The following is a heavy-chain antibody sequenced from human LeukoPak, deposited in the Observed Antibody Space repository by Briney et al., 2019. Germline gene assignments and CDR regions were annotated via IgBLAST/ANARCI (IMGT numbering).Heavy chain of an antibody. V-gene: IGHV4-4*02. D-gene: IGHD2-15*01. CDR1: GGSIFSTNW. Sequence: ASGTLSLTCAVSGGSIFSTNWWSWVRQPPGKGLEWIGQIFYSGSTSYSPSLKSRVTISVDTSKNQFSLKLSSVTAADTAVYYCARRRYCSGGSCYSRTSWFDPWGQGTLVTVSS. CDR3: ARRRYCSGGSCYSRTSWFDP. J-gene: IGHJ5*02. CDR2: IFYSGST.